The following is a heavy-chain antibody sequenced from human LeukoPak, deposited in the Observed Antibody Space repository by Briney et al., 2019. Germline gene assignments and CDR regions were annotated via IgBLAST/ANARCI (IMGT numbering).Heavy chain of an antibody. CDR3: ARTQSQSGSYRYYFGH. CDR2: IYYISNT. D-gene: IGHD1-26*01. Sequence: PSETLSLTCTVSGASVGSAGYHWSWIRQPPGGGLEWIGYIYYISNTNYNPSLKSRVTMSVDPSKSQFSLKLNSVTAADTAVYYCARTQSQSGSYRYYFGHWGQGTLVTVSS. J-gene: IGHJ4*02. V-gene: IGHV4-61*08. CDR1: GASVGSAGYH.